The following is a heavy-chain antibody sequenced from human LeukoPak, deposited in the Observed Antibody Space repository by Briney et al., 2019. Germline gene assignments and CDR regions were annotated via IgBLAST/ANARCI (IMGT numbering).Heavy chain of an antibody. CDR3: ARDSGRVVDDPYGMDV. Sequence: GASVKVSCKASGYTFTSYYMHWVRQAPGQGLEWMGIINPSGGSTSYAQKFQGRVTMTRDTSTSTVYMELSNLRSEDTAVYHCARDSGRVVDDPYGMDVWGQGTTVTVSS. J-gene: IGHJ6*02. V-gene: IGHV1-46*01. CDR1: GYTFTSYY. D-gene: IGHD2-2*01. CDR2: INPSGGST.